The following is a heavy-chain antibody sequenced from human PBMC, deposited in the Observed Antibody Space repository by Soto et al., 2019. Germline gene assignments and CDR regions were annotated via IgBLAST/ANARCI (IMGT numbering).Heavy chain of an antibody. D-gene: IGHD1-20*01. J-gene: IGHJ3*02. Sequence: GGSLRLSCAASGFTFSSCAMGWVRQAPGKGLEWVSDIIDSGASTYYADSVKGRFTISRDNSKSTLYLQMNSLRAEDTAVYYCARDASVSGSSRAFDIWGQGTMVTVSS. CDR1: GFTFSSCA. V-gene: IGHV3-23*01. CDR2: IIDSGAST. CDR3: ARDASVSGSSRAFDI.